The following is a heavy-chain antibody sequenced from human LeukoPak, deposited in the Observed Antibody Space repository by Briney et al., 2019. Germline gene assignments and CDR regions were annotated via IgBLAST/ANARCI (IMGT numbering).Heavy chain of an antibody. CDR2: INSAGSST. CDR1: GFTFSSYW. J-gene: IGHJ4*02. V-gene: IGHV3-74*01. CDR3: ARDLDRYYFDY. Sequence: PGGSLRLSCAASGFTFSSYWMHWVRQGPGKGLVWVSRINSAGSSTTYADSVKGRFTISRDNAKNTLYLQMNSLRAEDTAVYYCARDLDRYYFDYWGQGTLVTVPS.